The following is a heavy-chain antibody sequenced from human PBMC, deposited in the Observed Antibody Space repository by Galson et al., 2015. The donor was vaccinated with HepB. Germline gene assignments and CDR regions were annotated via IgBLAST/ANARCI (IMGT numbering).Heavy chain of an antibody. Sequence: QSGAEVKKPGESLRISCKASGYSFATYYITWVRQMPRKGLEWMGRIEPSDSYTNYNPAFQGHVTISADKSISTAYLQWSSLRASDTGMYYCARLGDYGCYGGMDIWGQGTMVTVSS. CDR3: ARLGDYGCYGGMDI. V-gene: IGHV5-10-1*01. CDR1: GYSFATYY. D-gene: IGHD4-17*01. J-gene: IGHJ3*02. CDR2: IEPSDSYT.